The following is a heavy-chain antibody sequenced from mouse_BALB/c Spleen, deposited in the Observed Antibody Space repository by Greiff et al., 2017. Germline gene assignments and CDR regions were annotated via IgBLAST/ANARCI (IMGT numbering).Heavy chain of an antibody. D-gene: IGHD2-4*01. CDR2: ISYDGSN. J-gene: IGHJ4*01. V-gene: IGHV3-6*02. CDR3: ATRSIYYDYGYAMDY. CDR1: GYSITSGYY. Sequence: EVKLQESGPGLVKPSQSLSLTCSVTGYSITSGYYWNWIRQFPGNKLEWMGYISYDGSNNYNPSLKNRISITRDTSKNQFFLKLNSVTTEDTATYYCATRSIYYDYGYAMDYWGQGTSVTVSS.